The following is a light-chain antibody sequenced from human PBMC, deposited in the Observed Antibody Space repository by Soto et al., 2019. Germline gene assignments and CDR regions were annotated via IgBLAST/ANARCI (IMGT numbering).Light chain of an antibody. J-gene: IGKJ1*01. CDR3: QQYETFSGT. V-gene: IGKV1-17*01. Sequence: DIQMTQSPSSLSASVGDRVTITCRASQGIRNDLGWYQQKPGKAPTLLISVASTLQSGVPPRFSGSGSGTKFTLTIASLQPDDFATYYCQQYETFSGTFGPGTKVDIK. CDR1: QGIRND. CDR2: VAS.